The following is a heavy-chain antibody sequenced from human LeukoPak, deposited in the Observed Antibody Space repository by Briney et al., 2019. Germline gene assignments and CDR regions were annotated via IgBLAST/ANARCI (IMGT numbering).Heavy chain of an antibody. D-gene: IGHD3-16*01. Sequence: PSETLSLTCTVSGGSISSYYWSWIRQPPGKGLEWIGYIYYSRNTNYNPSLKSRVTISVDTSKNQFSLKPSSVTAADTAVYYCASARFGGHFDYWGQGTLATVSS. V-gene: IGHV4-59*01. CDR2: IYYSRNT. J-gene: IGHJ4*02. CDR3: ASARFGGHFDY. CDR1: GGSISSYY.